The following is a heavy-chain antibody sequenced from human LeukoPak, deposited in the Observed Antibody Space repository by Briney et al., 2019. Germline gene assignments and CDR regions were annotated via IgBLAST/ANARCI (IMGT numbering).Heavy chain of an antibody. Sequence: SQTLSLTCTVSGGSISSGGYYGSWIRQHPGKGLEWIGSICPSGSSFYNPSLESRLAMLIDTSKNQFSLKLSSVTAADTAVYYCARVCCYFDSGSDPNWFDPWGQGTLVTVSS. D-gene: IGHD3-10*01. CDR2: ICPSGSS. CDR1: GGSISSGGYY. CDR3: ARVCCYFDSGSDPNWFDP. V-gene: IGHV4-39*07. J-gene: IGHJ5*02.